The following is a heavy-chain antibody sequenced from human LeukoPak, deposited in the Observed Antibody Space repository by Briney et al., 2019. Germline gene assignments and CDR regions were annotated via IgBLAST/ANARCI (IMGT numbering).Heavy chain of an antibody. CDR3: NTDSLLLNC. V-gene: IGHV3-15*01. CDR1: GFTFSSYA. Sequence: GGSLRLSCAASGFTFSSYAMHRVRQAPGKGLEWVGRIKSKTEGGITDYAAPVKGRFTISRDDSKNTLYLQMNSLKTEDTAVYYCNTDSLLLNCWGQGTLVTVSS. D-gene: IGHD2-15*01. J-gene: IGHJ4*02. CDR2: IKSKTEGGIT.